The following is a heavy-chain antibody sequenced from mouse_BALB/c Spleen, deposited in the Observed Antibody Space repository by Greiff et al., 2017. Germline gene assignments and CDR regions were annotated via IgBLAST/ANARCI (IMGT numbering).Heavy chain of an antibody. CDR2: IWSGGST. Sequence: VKLVESGPGLVQPSQSLSITCTVSGFSLTSYGVHWVRQSPGKGLEWLGVIWSGGSTDYNAAFISRLSISKDNSKSQVFFKMNSLQANDTAIYYCARNKGTVRAMDYWGQGTSVTVSS. V-gene: IGHV2-2*02. D-gene: IGHD1-1*01. CDR3: ARNKGTVRAMDY. J-gene: IGHJ4*01. CDR1: GFSLTSYG.